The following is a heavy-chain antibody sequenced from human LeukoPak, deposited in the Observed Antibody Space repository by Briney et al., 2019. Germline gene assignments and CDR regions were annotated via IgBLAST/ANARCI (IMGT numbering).Heavy chain of an antibody. CDR3: ARERRITMIVVGAFDI. CDR1: GYTFTSYY. V-gene: IGHV1-46*01. J-gene: IGHJ3*02. D-gene: IGHD3-22*01. Sequence: ASVKVSCKASGYTFTSYYMHWVRQAPGQGLEWMGIINPSGGSTSYAQKFQGRVTMTRDMSTSTVYMELSRLRSEDTAVYYCARERRITMIVVGAFDIWGQGTMVTVSS. CDR2: INPSGGST.